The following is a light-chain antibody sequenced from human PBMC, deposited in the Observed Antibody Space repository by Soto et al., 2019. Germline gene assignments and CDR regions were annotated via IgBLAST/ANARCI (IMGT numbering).Light chain of an antibody. CDR3: QQSYSTLGT. CDR2: AAS. V-gene: IGKV1-39*01. CDR1: QSISSY. Sequence: DIQMTQSPSSLSASVGDRVTITCRASQSISSYLNWYQQKPGKAPKLLLYAASSLKSGVPSRFSGSGSGTDFTLTISSLQPEDFATYYCQQSYSTLGTFGPGTKVDIK. J-gene: IGKJ3*01.